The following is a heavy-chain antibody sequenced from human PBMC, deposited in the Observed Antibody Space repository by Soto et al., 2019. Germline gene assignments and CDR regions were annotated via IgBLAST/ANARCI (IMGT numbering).Heavy chain of an antibody. CDR3: ARPTRDGYGPEAYYFDS. CDR2: IYPGDSDT. Sequence: VQLVQSGAEVKKPGEFLKISCKGSGYSFTSYWIGWVRQMPGKGLEWMGIIYPGDSDTRYSPSFQGQVTISADKSISTAYLQWSSLKASDTAMYFWARPTRDGYGPEAYYFDSWGQGNLVTVSS. J-gene: IGHJ4*02. V-gene: IGHV5-51*03. D-gene: IGHD5-12*01. CDR1: GYSFTSYW.